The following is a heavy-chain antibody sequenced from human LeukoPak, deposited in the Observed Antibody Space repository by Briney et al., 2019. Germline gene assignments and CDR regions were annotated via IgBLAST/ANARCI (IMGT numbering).Heavy chain of an antibody. J-gene: IGHJ4*02. D-gene: IGHD3-10*01. CDR3: ARGSVGLLWFGELSRAFDY. Sequence: GGSLRLSCAASGFIFSSYGMYWVRQAPGKGLEWVALIWFDGSNKYYADSVKGRFTISRDNSKNTLYLQMNSLRAEDTAVYYCARGSVGLLWFGELSRAFDYWGQGTLVTVSS. V-gene: IGHV3-33*07. CDR2: IWFDGSNK. CDR1: GFIFSSYG.